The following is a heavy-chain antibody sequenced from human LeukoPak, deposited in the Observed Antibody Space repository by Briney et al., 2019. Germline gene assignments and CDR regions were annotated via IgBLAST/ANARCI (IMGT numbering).Heavy chain of an antibody. CDR3: ARDMVVGPGEISYYYYYIDV. Sequence: GASVKVSCKASGYSFTDKYMHWVRQAPGQGLEWMGWINPKSGGSNYAQKFQGRVTMTSDTSISTAYMELSRLSSDDTAVYYCARDMVVGPGEISYYYYYIDVWGKGTAVTISS. CDR2: INPKSGGS. CDR1: GYSFTDKY. J-gene: IGHJ6*03. V-gene: IGHV1-2*02. D-gene: IGHD2-2*01.